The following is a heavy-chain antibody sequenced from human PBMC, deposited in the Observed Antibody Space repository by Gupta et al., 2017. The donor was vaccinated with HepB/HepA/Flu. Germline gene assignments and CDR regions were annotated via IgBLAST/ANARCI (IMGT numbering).Heavy chain of an antibody. CDR3: ARAFTVTTHGFDY. D-gene: IGHD4-11*01. J-gene: IGHJ4*02. CDR1: GFTFSTYA. Sequence: QVQLVESGGGVVQPGRSLRLPCAASGFTFSTYAMHWVRQAPGKGLEWVAVISYDGSNKYYADSVKGRFTISRDNSKNTLYLQMNSLRAEDTAVYYCARAFTVTTHGFDYWGQGTLVTVSS. V-gene: IGHV3-30-3*01. CDR2: ISYDGSNK.